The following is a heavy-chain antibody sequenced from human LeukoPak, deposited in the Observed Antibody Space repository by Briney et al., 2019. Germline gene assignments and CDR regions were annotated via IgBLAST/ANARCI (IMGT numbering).Heavy chain of an antibody. CDR1: GGSISSYY. J-gene: IGHJ5*02. CDR2: IYYSGST. D-gene: IGHD3-22*01. V-gene: IGHV4-59*01. Sequence: SETLSLTCTVSGGSISSYYWSWIRQPPGKGLEWTGHIYYSGSTNYNPSLKSRVTISVDTSKNQFSLKLSSVTAADTAVYYCARDSYYDSSGYFWFDPWGQGTLVTVSS. CDR3: ARDSYYDSSGYFWFDP.